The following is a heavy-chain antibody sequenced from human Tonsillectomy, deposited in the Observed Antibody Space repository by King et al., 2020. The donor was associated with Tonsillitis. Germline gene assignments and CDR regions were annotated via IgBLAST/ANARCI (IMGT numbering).Heavy chain of an antibody. Sequence: VQLQESGPGIVKPSETLSLICTVSGGSIRSSDQYWAWIRQPPGKGLEWIGYMYNSGTIFYNPSLKSRTTISGGTSENRFSLKLSSVTAADTAVYFCARYVSGSFDYWGQGALVTVSS. D-gene: IGHD1-26*01. CDR2: MYNSGTI. J-gene: IGHJ4*02. V-gene: IGHV4-39*01. CDR3: ARYVSGSFDY. CDR1: GGSIRSSDQY.